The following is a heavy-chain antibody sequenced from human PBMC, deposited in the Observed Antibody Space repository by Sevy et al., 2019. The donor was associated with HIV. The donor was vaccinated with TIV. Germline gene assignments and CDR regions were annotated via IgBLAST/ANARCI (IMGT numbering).Heavy chain of an antibody. Sequence: GGSLRLSCAASAFTFSSYWMSWVRQAPGKGLEWVANIKQDGSEKYYVDSVKGRFTISRDNAKNSLYLQMNSLRAEDTAVYYCARDFYSYGLEYWGQGTLVTVSS. CDR3: ARDFYSYGLEY. CDR2: IKQDGSEK. J-gene: IGHJ4*02. CDR1: AFTFSSYW. D-gene: IGHD3-10*01. V-gene: IGHV3-7*03.